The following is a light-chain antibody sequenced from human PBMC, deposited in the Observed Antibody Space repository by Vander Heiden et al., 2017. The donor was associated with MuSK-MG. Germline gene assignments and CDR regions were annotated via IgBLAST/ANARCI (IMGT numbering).Light chain of an antibody. J-gene: IGKJ4*01. Sequence: EIVMTQSPATLSVSPGERATLSCRASQSVSNNLAWYQQTPGQAPRLLIYGASTRATGIPARFSGSGYGTEFTLTISSRQSEDFAVYYCQQHDNWPPLTFGGGTKVEI. V-gene: IGKV3-15*01. CDR1: QSVSNN. CDR2: GAS. CDR3: QQHDNWPPLT.